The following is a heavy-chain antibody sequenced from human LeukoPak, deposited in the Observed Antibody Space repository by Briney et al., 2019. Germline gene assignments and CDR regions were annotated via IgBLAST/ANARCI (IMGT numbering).Heavy chain of an antibody. CDR2: INPNSGGT. Sequence: GASVKVSCEASGYTFTGYYMHWVRQAPGQGLEWVGWINPNSGGTNYAQKFQGRVTMTRDTSISTAYMELSRLRSDDTAVYYCARELRYFDWLAENHYFDYWGQGTLVTVSS. CDR3: ARELRYFDWLAENHYFDY. CDR1: GYTFTGYY. J-gene: IGHJ4*02. V-gene: IGHV1-2*02. D-gene: IGHD3-9*01.